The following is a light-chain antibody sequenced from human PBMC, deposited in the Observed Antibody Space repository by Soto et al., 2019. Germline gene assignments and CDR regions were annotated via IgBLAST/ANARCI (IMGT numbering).Light chain of an antibody. V-gene: IGKV4-1*01. CDR3: QQYYSTPRT. CDR1: QSILYIYNNKNN. J-gene: IGKJ1*01. Sequence: DIVMTQSPDSQAVSLGERATIHCKSSQSILYIYNNKNNLAWYQQRPGQPPQLLVYGASTRKSGVPDRFSGSGSGTDFTLSISSLQAEDVAVYYCQQYYSTPRTFGQGTKVEIK. CDR2: GAS.